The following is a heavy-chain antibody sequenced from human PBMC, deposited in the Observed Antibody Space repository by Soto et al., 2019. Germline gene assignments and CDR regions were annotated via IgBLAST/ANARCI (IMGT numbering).Heavy chain of an antibody. D-gene: IGHD4-17*01. CDR2: ISYSGSNI. V-gene: IGHV3-21*01. CDR3: ARDLGRTTVTPYYFDS. J-gene: IGHJ4*02. Sequence: PGGSMRLSSAASGFTFISYGMHWVRQAPGKGLEWVSVISYSGSNIYYADSVKGRFTISRDNAKNSLYLQMNSLRAEDTAVYYCARDLGRTTVTPYYFDSWGQGTLVTVSS. CDR1: GFTFISYG.